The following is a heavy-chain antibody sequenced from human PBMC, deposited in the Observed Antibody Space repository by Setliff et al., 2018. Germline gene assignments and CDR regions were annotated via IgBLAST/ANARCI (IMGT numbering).Heavy chain of an antibody. Sequence: GSGPTLVNPTQTLTLTCTFSGFSLSTSGVGVGWIRQPPGKALEWLALIYWNDDKRYSPSLKSRLTITKDTSKNQEVLTMTNMDPVDTATYYCAHKYGDYVRYFQHWGQGTLVTVSS. CDR3: AHKYGDYVRYFQH. D-gene: IGHD4-17*01. V-gene: IGHV2-5*01. J-gene: IGHJ1*01. CDR1: GFSLSTSGVG. CDR2: IYWNDDK.